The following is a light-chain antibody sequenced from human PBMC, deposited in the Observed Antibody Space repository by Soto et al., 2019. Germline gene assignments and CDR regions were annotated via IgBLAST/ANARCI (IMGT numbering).Light chain of an antibody. CDR1: SSDVGGYNY. Sequence: QSLLTQPSSLSGSPGPSITISCTGTSSDVGGYNYVSWYQQHPGKAPKLMIYDVRNRPSGVSNRFSGSKSVNTASLTISGLQAEDEADYYCSSYTTISTYVFGTGTKVTVL. CDR3: SSYTTISTYV. V-gene: IGLV2-14*01. J-gene: IGLJ1*01. CDR2: DVR.